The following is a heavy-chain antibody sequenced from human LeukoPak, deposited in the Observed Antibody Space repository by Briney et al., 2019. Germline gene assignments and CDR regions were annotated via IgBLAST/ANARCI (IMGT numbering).Heavy chain of an antibody. V-gene: IGHV1-18*01. D-gene: IGHD1-26*01. J-gene: IGHJ6*03. Sequence: GASVKVSCKASGYTFTSYGISWVRQAPGQGLEWMGWISAYNGNTNYAQKLQGRVTMTTDTSTSTAYMELRSLRSDDTAVYYCARDPYSGNYGNYYYYYMDVWGKGTTVTISS. CDR2: ISAYNGNT. CDR1: GYTFTSYG. CDR3: ARDPYSGNYGNYYYYYMDV.